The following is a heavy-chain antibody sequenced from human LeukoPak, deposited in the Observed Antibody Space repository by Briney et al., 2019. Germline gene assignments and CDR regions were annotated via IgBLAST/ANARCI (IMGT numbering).Heavy chain of an antibody. D-gene: IGHD6-19*01. CDR2: INHSGST. V-gene: IGHV4-34*01. Sequence: SETLSLTCAVYGGSFSGYYWSWIRQPPGKGLEWIGEINHSGSTNYNPSLKSRVTISVDTSKNQFSLKLSSVTAADTAVYYCARVSSGWYQDWFDPWGQGTLVAVSS. CDR3: ARVSSGWYQDWFDP. J-gene: IGHJ5*02. CDR1: GGSFSGYY.